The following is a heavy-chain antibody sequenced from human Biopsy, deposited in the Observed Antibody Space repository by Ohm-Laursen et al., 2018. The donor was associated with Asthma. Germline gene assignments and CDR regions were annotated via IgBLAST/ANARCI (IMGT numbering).Heavy chain of an antibody. V-gene: IGHV1-69*13. Sequence: GASVKVSCKASGYTFTSYYMHWVRQAPGQGLEWMGGLIPVLGTPDHAQMFEGRATITADESTSTAYMELSSLSSEDTAVYYCARGYSGSDRIVYYYSGLEVWGQGTTVTVSS. CDR1: GYTFTSYY. J-gene: IGHJ6*02. D-gene: IGHD5-12*01. CDR2: LIPVLGTP. CDR3: ARGYSGSDRIVYYYSGLEV.